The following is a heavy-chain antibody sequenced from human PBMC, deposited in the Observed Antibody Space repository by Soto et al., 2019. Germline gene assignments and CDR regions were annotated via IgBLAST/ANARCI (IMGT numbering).Heavy chain of an antibody. D-gene: IGHD4-17*01. V-gene: IGHV3-30*03. J-gene: IGHJ5*02. CDR2: ISYDGDNK. CDR1: GFTFRNYG. Sequence: QVKLVESGGGVVQPGGSLRLSCSPSGFTFRNYGLVWVRQAPGKGLEWVALISYDGDNKYYSDSARGRFTVSRDNFKNTMFLQMDSLRPEDTAVYYCARGTVTSGRWFGPWGQGTLVTVSS. CDR3: ARGTVTSGRWFGP.